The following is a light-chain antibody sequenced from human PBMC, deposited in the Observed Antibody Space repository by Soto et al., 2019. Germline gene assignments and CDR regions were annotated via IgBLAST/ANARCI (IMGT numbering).Light chain of an antibody. CDR3: QQYDILPIT. J-gene: IGKJ5*01. V-gene: IGKV1-33*01. Sequence: DIQMTQSPSSPFSSVGDRDTNNCQATQDINIYINWYQQKPGKAPNLLIYDASNLEIGVPSRFSGSGSGTHFTFTISSLQTEDIGTYYCQQYDILPITFGRGTRREIK. CDR1: QDINIY. CDR2: DAS.